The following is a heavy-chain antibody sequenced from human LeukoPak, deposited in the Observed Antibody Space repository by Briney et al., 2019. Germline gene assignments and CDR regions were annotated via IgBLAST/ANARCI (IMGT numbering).Heavy chain of an antibody. J-gene: IGHJ6*03. CDR3: TRWVRGARSYYMDV. D-gene: IGHD3-10*01. V-gene: IGHV3-49*04. CDR2: IRSKAYGGTT. CDR1: GFTFGDYA. Sequence: GGSLRLSCTASGFTFGDYAMSWVRQAPGKGLEWVGFIRSKAYGGTTEYAASVKGRFTISRDDSKSIAYLQMNSLKTEDTAVYYCTRWVRGARSYYMDVWGKGTTVTISS.